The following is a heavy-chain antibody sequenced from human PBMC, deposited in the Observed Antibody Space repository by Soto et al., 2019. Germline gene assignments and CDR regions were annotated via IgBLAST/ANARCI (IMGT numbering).Heavy chain of an antibody. CDR3: VKDESINWYSGHFRH. D-gene: IGHD6-13*01. Sequence: GGSLRLSCAASGFTFDDYAMHWVRQVPGKGLEWVSGINWNSGSIGYGDSVKGRFAISRDNAKNSLHLQMNSMSAEDTAFYYCVKDESINWYSGHFRHWGQGTLVTVSS. CDR1: GFTFDDYA. J-gene: IGHJ1*01. V-gene: IGHV3-9*01. CDR2: INWNSGSI.